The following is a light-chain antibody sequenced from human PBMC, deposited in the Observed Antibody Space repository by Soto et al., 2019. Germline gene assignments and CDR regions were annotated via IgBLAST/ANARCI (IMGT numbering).Light chain of an antibody. CDR3: QQSRT. Sequence: DIQMTQSPSTLAASVGDTVTITCRASQSISSWLAWYQQKPGKAPKLLIQKASSLESGVPSRFSGSRSGTELTLTITSLQPDDFATYYCQQSRTFGQGTKEEIK. V-gene: IGKV1-5*03. CDR2: KAS. J-gene: IGKJ1*01. CDR1: QSISSW.